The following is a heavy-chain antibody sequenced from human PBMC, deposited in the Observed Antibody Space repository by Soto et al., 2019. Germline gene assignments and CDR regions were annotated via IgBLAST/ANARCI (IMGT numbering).Heavy chain of an antibody. CDR2: ISGGGGAT. Sequence: EVQLLESGGGLVQPGGSLRLSCAASGFTFSRNAMSWVRQAPGKGLEWVSGISGGGGATYYAVSVKGRFTIPRDNSKNTLYLQMNSLRAEDTAIYYCAKSEPYGSGSYYFDYWGQGTLVTVSS. CDR1: GFTFSRNA. V-gene: IGHV3-23*01. D-gene: IGHD1-26*01. CDR3: AKSEPYGSGSYYFDY. J-gene: IGHJ4*02.